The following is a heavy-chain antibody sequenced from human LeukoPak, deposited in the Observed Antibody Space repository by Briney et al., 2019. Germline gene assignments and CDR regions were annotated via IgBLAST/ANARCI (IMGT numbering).Heavy chain of an antibody. CDR3: ARGLGSLCSGGSCYYYYGMDV. CDR1: GYTFTGYY. CDR2: INPNRGGT. V-gene: IGHV1-2*02. J-gene: IGHJ6*02. Sequence: ASVKVSCKASGYTFTGYYMHWVRQAPGQGLEWMGWINPNRGGTNYTQKFQGRVTMTRDTSISIAYMELSRLRSDDTAMYYCARGLGSLCSGGSCYYYYGMDVWGQGTTVTVSS. D-gene: IGHD2-15*01.